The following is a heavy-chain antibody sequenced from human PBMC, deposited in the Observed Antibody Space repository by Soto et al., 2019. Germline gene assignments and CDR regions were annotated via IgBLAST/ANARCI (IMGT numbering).Heavy chain of an antibody. D-gene: IGHD6-19*01. CDR2: IGGSGGST. J-gene: IGHJ1*01. Sequence: PGGPLRLSCAASGFTFSTYAMSWVRQAPGKGLEWVSEIGGSGGSTYYADSVKGRFTISRDNSKNTLYLQMNSLRAEDTAVYYCADSSGWTLQHWGQGTLVTVSS. V-gene: IGHV3-23*01. CDR1: GFTFSTYA. CDR3: ADSSGWTLQH.